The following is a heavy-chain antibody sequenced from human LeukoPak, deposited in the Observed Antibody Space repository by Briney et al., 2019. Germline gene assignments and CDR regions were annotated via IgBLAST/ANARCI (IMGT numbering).Heavy chain of an antibody. V-gene: IGHV5-51*01. D-gene: IGHD4-17*01. CDR1: GYSFTSYW. J-gene: IGHJ3*02. Sequence: GESLKISFKGSGYSFTSYWIGWVRQMTGKGLEWMGIIYPGDSDTRYSPSFQGQVTISADKSISTAYLQWSSLKASDTAMYYCARHGPYGDLAFDIWGQGTMVTVSS. CDR3: ARHGPYGDLAFDI. CDR2: IYPGDSDT.